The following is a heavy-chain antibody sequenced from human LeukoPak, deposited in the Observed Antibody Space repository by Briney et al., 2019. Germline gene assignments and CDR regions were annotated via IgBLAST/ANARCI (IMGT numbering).Heavy chain of an antibody. J-gene: IGHJ1*01. D-gene: IGHD3-10*01. Sequence: SETLSLTCTVSGGSISSYYWSWIRQPPGKGLEWIGYIYYSGSTNYNPSLKSRVTISVDTSKNQFSLKLSSVTAADTAVYYCARFGELGDDQEGEYFQHWGQGTLVTVSS. CDR3: ARFGELGDDQEGEYFQH. CDR2: IYYSGST. CDR1: GGSISSYY. V-gene: IGHV4-59*08.